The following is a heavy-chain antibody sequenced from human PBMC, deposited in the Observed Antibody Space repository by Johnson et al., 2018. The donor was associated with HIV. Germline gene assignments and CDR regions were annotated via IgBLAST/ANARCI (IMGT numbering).Heavy chain of an antibody. Sequence: VQLVESGGGLVQSGGSLRLSCGASGFSVNNNYMNWVRQAPGKGLEWVSVLYSGGNTYYADSVRGRFTISRDNSKNTLYLQMSSLKVEDTAMYYCARDGESQQLPLGDAFDVWGQGTMVIVSS. D-gene: IGHD6-13*01. CDR3: ARDGESQQLPLGDAFDV. J-gene: IGHJ3*01. V-gene: IGHV3-66*01. CDR1: GFSVNNNY. CDR2: LYSGGNT.